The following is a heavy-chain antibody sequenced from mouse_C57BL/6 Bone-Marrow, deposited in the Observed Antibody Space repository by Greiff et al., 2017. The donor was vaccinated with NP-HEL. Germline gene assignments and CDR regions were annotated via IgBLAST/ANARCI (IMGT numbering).Heavy chain of an antibody. CDR1: GFSFNTYA. D-gene: IGHD1-1*01. CDR2: IRSKSNNYAT. J-gene: IGHJ4*01. V-gene: IGHV10-1*01. CDR3: VRRGYYSYAMDY. Sequence: EVQVVESGGGLVQPKGSLKLSCAASGFSFNTYAMNWVRQAPGKGLEWVARIRSKSNNYATYYADSVKDRFTISRDDSESMLYLQMNNLKTEDTAMYYCVRRGYYSYAMDYWGQGTSVTVSS.